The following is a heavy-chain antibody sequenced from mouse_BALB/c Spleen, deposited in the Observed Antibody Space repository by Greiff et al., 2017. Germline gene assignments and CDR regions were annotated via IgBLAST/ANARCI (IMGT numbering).Heavy chain of an antibody. V-gene: IGHV7-3*02. Sequence: EVQLVESGGGLVQPGGSLRLSCATSGFTFTDYYMSWVRQPPGKALEWLGFIRNKANGYTTEYSASVKGRFTISRDNSQSILYLQMNTLRAEDSATYYCARDEEDGCYAMDYWGQGTSVTVSS. CDR1: GFTFTDYY. J-gene: IGHJ4*01. CDR2: IRNKANGYTT. CDR3: ARDEEDGCYAMDY.